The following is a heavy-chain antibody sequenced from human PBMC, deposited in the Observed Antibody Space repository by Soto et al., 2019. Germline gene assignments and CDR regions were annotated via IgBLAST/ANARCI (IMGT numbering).Heavy chain of an antibody. V-gene: IGHV4-30-2*06. CDR2: VYRTGAT. Sequence: QLQLQESGSGLVETAQTLSLTCIVSGDSISSGRFPWTWIRQSTGKGLEWTGYVYRTGATSYNPSLESRAGISVDTSRNLFSLKLMSVTPADSAVYFCARDSYAMSSFALDVWGRGTAVTVSS. CDR1: GDSISSGRFP. CDR3: ARDSYAMSSFALDV. J-gene: IGHJ6*02. D-gene: IGHD2-2*01.